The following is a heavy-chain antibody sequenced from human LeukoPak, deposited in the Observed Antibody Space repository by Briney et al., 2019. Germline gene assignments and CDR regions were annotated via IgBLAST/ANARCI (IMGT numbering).Heavy chain of an antibody. CDR1: GYTFTSNY. Sequence: ASVKVSCKASGYTFTSNYIHWVRQAPGQGLEWMGMIYPRDGSTSYAQKFQGRVTVTRDTSTSTVHMELSGLRPEDTAVYYCARGWLAETTVVTPYNYWGQGTLVAVSS. CDR3: ARGWLAETTVVTPYNY. CDR2: IYPRDGST. V-gene: IGHV1-46*01. D-gene: IGHD4-23*01. J-gene: IGHJ4*02.